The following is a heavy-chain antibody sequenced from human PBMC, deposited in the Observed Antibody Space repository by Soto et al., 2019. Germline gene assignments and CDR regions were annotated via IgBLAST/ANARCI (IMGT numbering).Heavy chain of an antibody. J-gene: IGHJ4*02. CDR3: ARDGIVRGVIAY. V-gene: IGHV4-31*03. CDR2: IYYSGST. Sequence: SETLSLTCTVSGDSISSGGYYWTWIRQLPGKGLEWIGYIYYSGSTYYSPSLKSRVTISVDTSKNQFSLRLSSVTAADTAVYYCARDGIVRGVIAYWGQGTLVTVSS. CDR1: GDSISSGGYY. D-gene: IGHD3-10*01.